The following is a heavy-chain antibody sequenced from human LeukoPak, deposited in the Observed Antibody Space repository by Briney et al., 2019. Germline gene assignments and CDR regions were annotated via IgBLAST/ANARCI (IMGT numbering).Heavy chain of an antibody. V-gene: IGHV4-30-4*08. D-gene: IGHD3-22*01. CDR3: ARGTDYYDSSGFDY. Sequence: PSETLSLTCTVSGGSISSGDYYWSWIRQPPGKGLEWIGYIYYSGSTYHNPSLKSRVTISVDTSKNQFSLKLSSVTAADTAVYYCARGTDYYDSSGFDYWGQGTLVTVSS. J-gene: IGHJ4*02. CDR1: GGSISSGDYY. CDR2: IYYSGST.